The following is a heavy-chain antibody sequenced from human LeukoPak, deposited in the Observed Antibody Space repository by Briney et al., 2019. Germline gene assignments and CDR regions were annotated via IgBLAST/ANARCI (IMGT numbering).Heavy chain of an antibody. CDR2: ILYDGSNE. Sequence: GGSLRLSCAASGFAFSSHGMHWVRQAPGRGLEWVALILYDGSNEYYADSVQGRFTISRDSSRNTLYLQMNSLRAEDTAVYYCAKDGTGGYYYLDYWGQGTLVTVSS. CDR3: AKDGTGGYYYLDY. D-gene: IGHD3-22*01. J-gene: IGHJ4*02. V-gene: IGHV3-30*02. CDR1: GFAFSSHG.